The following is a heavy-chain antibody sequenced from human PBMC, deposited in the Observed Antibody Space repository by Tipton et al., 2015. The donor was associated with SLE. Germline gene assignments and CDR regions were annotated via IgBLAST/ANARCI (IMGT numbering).Heavy chain of an antibody. V-gene: IGHV4-59*11. D-gene: IGHD7-27*01. CDR1: GDSISSHY. Sequence: GLVKPSETLSLTCTVSGDSISSHYWSWIRQPPGKGLEWIGYIYYSGSTNYNPSLKSRVTISVGTPKNQFSLKLTSVTAADTAVYYCARSTGAETWYFDLWGRGTRVTVSS. J-gene: IGHJ2*01. CDR3: ARSTGAETWYFDL. CDR2: IYYSGST.